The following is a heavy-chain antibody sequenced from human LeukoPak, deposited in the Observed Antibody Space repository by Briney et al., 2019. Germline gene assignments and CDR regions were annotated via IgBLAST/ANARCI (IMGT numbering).Heavy chain of an antibody. V-gene: IGHV3-30-3*01. CDR2: ISYDGSNK. D-gene: IGHD2-15*01. CDR1: GFTFSSYA. CDR3: ARDSDIVVVVAATFDY. Sequence: GGSLRLPCAASGFTFSSYAMHLVRQAPGKGLEWVAVISYDGSNKYYADSVKGRFTISRDNSKNTLYLQMNSLRAEDTAVYYCARDSDIVVVVAATFDYWGQGTLVTVSS. J-gene: IGHJ4*02.